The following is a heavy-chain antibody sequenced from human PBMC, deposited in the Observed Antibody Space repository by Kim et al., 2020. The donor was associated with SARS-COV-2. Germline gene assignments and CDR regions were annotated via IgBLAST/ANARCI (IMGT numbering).Heavy chain of an antibody. V-gene: IGHV1-58*01. Sequence: SVKVSCKASGFTFTSSAVQWVRQARGQRLEWIGWIVVGSGNTNYAQKFQERVTITRDMSTSTAYMELSSLRSEDTAVYYCAADSVGELLSWYYYGMDVWGQGTTVTVSS. CDR2: IVVGSGNT. CDR1: GFTFTSSA. CDR3: AADSVGELLSWYYYGMDV. J-gene: IGHJ6*02. D-gene: IGHD1-26*01.